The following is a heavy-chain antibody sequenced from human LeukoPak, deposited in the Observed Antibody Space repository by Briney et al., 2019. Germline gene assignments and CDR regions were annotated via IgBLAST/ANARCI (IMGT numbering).Heavy chain of an antibody. CDR3: ARPLYSSSWFDAFDI. D-gene: IGHD6-13*01. J-gene: IGHJ3*02. V-gene: IGHV3-33*01. Sequence: PGGSLRLSCAASGFTLSTYGMHWVRQAPGKGLEWVAIIWNDGINKYYADSVKGRFTISRDKSKNTLYLQMNSLRAEDTAVYYCARPLYSSSWFDAFDIWGQGTMVTVSS. CDR2: IWNDGINK. CDR1: GFTLSTYG.